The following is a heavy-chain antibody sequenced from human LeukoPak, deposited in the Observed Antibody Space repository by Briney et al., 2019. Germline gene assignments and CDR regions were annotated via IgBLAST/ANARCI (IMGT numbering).Heavy chain of an antibody. CDR3: ARVDAHYYYGMDV. CDR1: QGSISSYY. Sequence: SETLSLTCTLPQGSISSYYWSWIRQPPGKGLEWIGYIYYSGSTNYNPSLKSRVTISVDTSKNQFSLKLSSVTAADTAVYYCARVDAHYYYGMDVWGQGTTVTVSS. V-gene: IGHV4-59*01. CDR2: IYYSGST. J-gene: IGHJ6*02.